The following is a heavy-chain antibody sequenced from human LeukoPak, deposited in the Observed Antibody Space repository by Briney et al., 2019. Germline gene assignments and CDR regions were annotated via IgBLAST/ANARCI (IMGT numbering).Heavy chain of an antibody. J-gene: IGHJ6*02. V-gene: IGHV3-23*01. CDR2: ISGSGGST. CDR3: AKYSCDWSLGGMDD. D-gene: IGHD6-19*01. Sequence: GGALRQSFAVSGFPFSSYAISSVRQAPGKGVEWVSAISGSGGSTYYAASVKGRFTISRDNSKNTLYLQMNSLRAEDTAVYYCAKYSCDWSLGGMDDWGQGTTVTVSS. CDR1: GFPFSSYA.